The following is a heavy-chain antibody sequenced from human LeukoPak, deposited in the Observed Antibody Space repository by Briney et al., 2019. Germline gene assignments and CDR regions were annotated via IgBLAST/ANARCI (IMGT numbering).Heavy chain of an antibody. CDR3: ARARRDSGSYFDY. CDR1: GFTFDDYA. D-gene: IGHD1-26*01. V-gene: IGHV3-9*01. CDR2: ISWNSGSI. Sequence: GRSLRLSCAASGFTFDDYAMHWVRQAPGKGLEWVSGISWNSGSIGYADSVKGRFTISRDNAKNSLYLQMNSLRAEDTAVYYCARARRDSGSYFDYWGQGTLVTVSS. J-gene: IGHJ4*02.